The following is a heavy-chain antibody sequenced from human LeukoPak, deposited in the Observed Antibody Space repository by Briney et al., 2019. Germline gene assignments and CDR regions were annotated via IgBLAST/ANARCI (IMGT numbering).Heavy chain of an antibody. CDR2: IYPGDSDT. D-gene: IGHD3-22*01. J-gene: IGHJ4*02. Sequence: ASVKVSCKASGYTFTSYWIGWVRQMPGKGLEWMGIIYPGDSDTRYSPSFQGQVTISADKSISTAYLQWSSLKASDTAKYYCARLDDSSGYLDYWGQGTLVTVSS. CDR3: ARLDDSSGYLDY. V-gene: IGHV5-51*01. CDR1: GYTFTSYW.